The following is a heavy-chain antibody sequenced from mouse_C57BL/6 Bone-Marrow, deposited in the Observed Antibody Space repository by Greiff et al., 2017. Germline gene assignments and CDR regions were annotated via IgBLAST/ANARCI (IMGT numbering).Heavy chain of an antibody. CDR3: ARENYDGYYGAY. CDR1: GYTFTSYW. V-gene: IGHV1-69*01. D-gene: IGHD2-3*01. CDR2: IDPSDSYT. J-gene: IGHJ3*01. Sequence: QVQLKQPGAELVMPGASVKLSCKASGYTFTSYWMHWVKQRPGQGLEWIGEIDPSDSYTNYNQKFKGKSTVTVDKSSSTAYMQLSSLTSEDSAVYYCARENYDGYYGAYWGQGTLVTVSA.